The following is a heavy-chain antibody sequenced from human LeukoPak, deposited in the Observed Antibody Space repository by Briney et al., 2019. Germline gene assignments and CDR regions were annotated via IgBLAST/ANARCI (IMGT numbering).Heavy chain of an antibody. V-gene: IGHV3-21*04. CDR2: ISSSSSYI. CDR3: AKVGGYCSSTSCSSMGFFDY. D-gene: IGHD2-2*01. CDR1: GFTFSSYS. Sequence: KAGGSLRLSCAASGFTFSSYSMNWVRQAPGKGLEWVSSISSSSSYIYYADSVKGRFTISRDNAKNSLYLQMNSLRAEDTAVYYCAKVGGYCSSTSCSSMGFFDYWGQGTLVTVSS. J-gene: IGHJ4*02.